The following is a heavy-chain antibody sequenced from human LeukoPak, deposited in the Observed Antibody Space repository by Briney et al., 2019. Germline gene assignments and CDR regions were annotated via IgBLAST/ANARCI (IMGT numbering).Heavy chain of an antibody. J-gene: IGHJ4*02. CDR1: GGTFSSYA. CDR3: ARDWGIQQWPPSYFDY. V-gene: IGHV1-69*01. CDR2: IIPIFGIA. Sequence: ASVKVSCKASGGTFSSYAISWVRQAPGQGLEWMGGIIPIFGIANYAQKFQGRVTITADESTSTAYMELSSLRSEDTAMYYCARDWGIQQWPPSYFDYWGRGTLVTVSS. D-gene: IGHD5-18*01.